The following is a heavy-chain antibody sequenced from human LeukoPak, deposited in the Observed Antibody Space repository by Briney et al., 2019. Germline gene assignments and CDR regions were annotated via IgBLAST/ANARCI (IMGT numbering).Heavy chain of an antibody. CDR1: GFTFSSYE. V-gene: IGHV3-48*03. Sequence: GGSLRLSCAASGFTFSSYEMNWVRQAPGKGLEWVSYISSSGSTIYYADSVKGRFTISRDNSKNTLYLQMNSLRAENTAVYYCAKDRGSSGWYEYFQHWGQGTLVTVSS. CDR2: ISSSGSTI. J-gene: IGHJ1*01. D-gene: IGHD6-19*01. CDR3: AKDRGSSGWYEYFQH.